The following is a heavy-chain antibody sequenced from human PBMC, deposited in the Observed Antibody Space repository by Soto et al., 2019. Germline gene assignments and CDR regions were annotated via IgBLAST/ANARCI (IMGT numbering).Heavy chain of an antibody. CDR1: GFTFSDYY. V-gene: IGHV3-11*05. Sequence: QVQLVESGGGLVKPGGSLRLSCAASGFTFSDYYMSWIRQAPGKGLEWVSYISSSNTYTNYADSVKGRFTISRDNAKNSLYLQMNSLRVEDTAIYYCARRSPSYDYNMDVWGQGPTVTVSS. CDR3: ARRSPSYDYNMDV. J-gene: IGHJ6*02. CDR2: ISSSNTYT.